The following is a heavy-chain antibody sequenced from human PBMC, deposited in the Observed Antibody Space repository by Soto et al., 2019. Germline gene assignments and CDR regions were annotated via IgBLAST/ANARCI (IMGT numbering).Heavy chain of an antibody. CDR2: FIPIFRTL. D-gene: IGHD3-22*01. CDR3: VRDRRIYYSDPHDEFVASDYEV. V-gene: IGHV1-69*01. J-gene: IGHJ3*01. Sequence: QEQLVQSEAEVKKPGSSVRVSCTASGGIFGSHGFSWVRQAPGQRLEWVGGFIPIFRTLTYTEKFQARVRIAADEATNTVYLDLSSLTSEDTAVYYCVRDRRIYYSDPHDEFVASDYEVWGQGTMVSVSS. CDR1: GGIFGSHG.